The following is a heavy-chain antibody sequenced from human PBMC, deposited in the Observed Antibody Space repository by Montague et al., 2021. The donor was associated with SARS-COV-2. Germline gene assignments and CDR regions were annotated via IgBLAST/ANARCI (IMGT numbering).Heavy chain of an antibody. CDR3: ARSWGQWLVWRYYFDY. V-gene: IGHV4-39*01. Sequence: SETLSLTCTVSGGSISSSSYYWGWIRQPPGKGLEWIGSIYYSGSTYYNPSLKSRVTISVDTSKNQFSLKLSSVTAADTAVYYCARSWGQWLVWRYYFDYWGQGTLVTVSS. D-gene: IGHD6-19*01. J-gene: IGHJ4*02. CDR1: GGSISSSSYY. CDR2: IYYSGST.